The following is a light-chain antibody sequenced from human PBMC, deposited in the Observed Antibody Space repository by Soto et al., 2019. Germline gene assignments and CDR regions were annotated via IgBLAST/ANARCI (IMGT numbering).Light chain of an antibody. V-gene: IGKV2-28*01. J-gene: IGKJ2*01. CDR3: MQALQSPVT. CDR1: QSLLYSNGYNY. CDR2: LGS. Sequence: DIVMTQSPLSLPVTPGEPASISCRSSQSLLYSNGYNYLDWYLQKPGQSPQLLIYLGSNRASGVPDRFSGSGSGTDFTLKISRVEAGDVGVYYCMQALQSPVTFGRGTKLEIK.